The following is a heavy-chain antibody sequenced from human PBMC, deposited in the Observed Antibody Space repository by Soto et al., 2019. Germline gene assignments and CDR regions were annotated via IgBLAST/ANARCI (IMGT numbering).Heavy chain of an antibody. CDR1: GGSLSTYR. Sequence: SDTLSLSCSVSGGSLSTYRWSRIMQPPGKGLEWIGFVSHSGTTYYAPSLKSRVTISLDSSGNQFSLRLSSVTAADTAMYYSARVSSRATKYFDSWRQGALDPVSS. J-gene: IGHJ4*02. CDR3: ARVSSRATKYFDS. V-gene: IGHV4-59*01. CDR2: VSHSGTT.